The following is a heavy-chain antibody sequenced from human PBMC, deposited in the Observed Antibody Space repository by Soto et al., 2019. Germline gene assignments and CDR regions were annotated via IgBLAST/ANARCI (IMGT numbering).Heavy chain of an antibody. CDR3: ARDYGDYVDGMDV. Sequence: QVQLVESGGGVVQPGRSLRLSCAASGFTFSSYGMHWVRQAPGKGLEWVAVIWYDGSNKYYADSVKGRFTISRDNSKNTLYLQMNSLRAEDTAVYYCARDYGDYVDGMDVWGQATTVTVSS. CDR2: IWYDGSNK. V-gene: IGHV3-33*01. CDR1: GFTFSSYG. J-gene: IGHJ6*02. D-gene: IGHD4-17*01.